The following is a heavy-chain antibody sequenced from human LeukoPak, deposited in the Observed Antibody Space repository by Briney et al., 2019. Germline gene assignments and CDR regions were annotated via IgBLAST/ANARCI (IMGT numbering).Heavy chain of an antibody. Sequence: GGSLRLSCSASGFTFSTYAMSWVRQAPGKGLEWVSAVSCSGGSTYYADAVKGRFTISGDNSRNTVYLQMNSLRGEDTAVYYCSKGGTWEGTLWHDYWGQGTLVPVSS. CDR2: VSCSGGST. CDR1: GFTFSTYA. D-gene: IGHD1-14*01. J-gene: IGHJ4*02. CDR3: SKGGTWEGTLWHDY. V-gene: IGHV3-23*01.